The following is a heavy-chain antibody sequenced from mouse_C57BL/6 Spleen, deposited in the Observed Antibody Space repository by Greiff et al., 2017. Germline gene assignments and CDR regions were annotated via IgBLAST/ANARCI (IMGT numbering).Heavy chain of an antibody. CDR3: ARNYGSLWYFDV. CDR1: GYSFTGYY. V-gene: IGHV1-42*01. J-gene: IGHJ1*03. D-gene: IGHD1-1*01. Sequence: EVQLQQSGPELVKPGASVKISCKASGYSFTGYYMNWVKQSPEKSLEWIGEINPGTGGTTYNQKFKAKATLTVDKSSSTAYMQLKSLTSEDSAVYYCARNYGSLWYFDVWGTGTTVTVSS. CDR2: INPGTGGT.